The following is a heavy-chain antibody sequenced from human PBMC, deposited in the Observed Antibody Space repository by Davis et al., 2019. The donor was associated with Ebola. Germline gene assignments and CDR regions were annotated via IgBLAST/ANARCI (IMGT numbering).Heavy chain of an antibody. CDR1: GFTFSRYW. D-gene: IGHD5-18*01. J-gene: IGHJ6*02. CDR3: ARGGYSYAYYYGMDV. CDR2: INSDGSTT. Sequence: PGGSLRLSCAASGFTFSRYWMHWVRQAPGKGLVWVSRINSDGSTTTYADSVKGRFTISRDNAKNTVYLQMNSVRAEDTAVYYCARGGYSYAYYYGMDVWGQGTTVTVSS. V-gene: IGHV3-74*01.